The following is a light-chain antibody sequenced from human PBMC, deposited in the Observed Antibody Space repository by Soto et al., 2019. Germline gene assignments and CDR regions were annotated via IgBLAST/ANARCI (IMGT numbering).Light chain of an antibody. J-gene: IGLJ2*01. V-gene: IGLV2-14*01. CDR3: SSYTSSTTRV. CDR1: SSDVGGYNY. CDR2: EVS. Sequence: QSALTQPASVSGSPGQSITISCARTSSDVGGYNYVSWYQQHPGKAPKLMIYEVSYRPPGVSNRFSGSKSGNTASLTISGVQAEDEADYYCSSYTSSTTRVFGGGTKVTVL.